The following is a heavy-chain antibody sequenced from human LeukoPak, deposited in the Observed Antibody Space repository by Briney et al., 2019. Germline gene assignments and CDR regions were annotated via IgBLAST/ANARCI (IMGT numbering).Heavy chain of an antibody. CDR1: GGSIGPHY. V-gene: IGHV4-4*07. D-gene: IGHD6-6*01. Sequence: SETLSLTCIISGGSIGPHYWSWIRQAAGKGPEWIGRIYTTGTADYNPSLKGRVFLSVDTSKDQFSLKVTSVTAADTAVYYCARDHSSSSWMDSFEIWGPGTKVTVSS. J-gene: IGHJ3*02. CDR2: IYTTGTA. CDR3: ARDHSSSSWMDSFEI.